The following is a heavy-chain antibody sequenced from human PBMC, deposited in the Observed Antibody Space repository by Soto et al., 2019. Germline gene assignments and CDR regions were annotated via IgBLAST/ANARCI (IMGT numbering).Heavy chain of an antibody. V-gene: IGHV1-18*01. CDR3: ARGRWDYDSSGYYYGIFFDY. Sequence: ASVKVSCKASGYTFTSYGISWVRQAPGQGLEWMGWISAYNGNTNYAQKLQGRVTMTTDTSTSTAYMELRSLRSDDTAVYYCARGRWDYDSSGYYYGIFFDYWGQGTLVTVSS. CDR1: GYTFTSYG. J-gene: IGHJ4*02. D-gene: IGHD3-22*01. CDR2: ISAYNGNT.